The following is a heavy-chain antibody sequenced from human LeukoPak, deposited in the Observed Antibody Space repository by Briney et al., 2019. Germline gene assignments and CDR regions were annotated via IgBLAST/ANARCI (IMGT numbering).Heavy chain of an antibody. V-gene: IGHV4-61*02. Sequence: SQTLSLTCTVSGGSISSGSYYWSWIRQPAGKGLEWIGRIYTSGSTNYNPSLKSRVTISVDRSKNQFSLKLSSVTAADTAVYYCARGKGRYYDSSGYLGYYYGMDVWGQGTTVTVSS. J-gene: IGHJ6*02. D-gene: IGHD3-22*01. CDR2: IYTSGST. CDR3: ARGKGRYYDSSGYLGYYYGMDV. CDR1: GGSISSGSYY.